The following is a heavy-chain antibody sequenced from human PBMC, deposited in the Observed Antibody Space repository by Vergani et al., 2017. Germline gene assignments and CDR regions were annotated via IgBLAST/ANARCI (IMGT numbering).Heavy chain of an antibody. CDR2: IVVGSGNT. Sequence: QLVQSGAEVKKPGSSVKVSCKASGFTFTSSAMQWVRQARGQRLEWIGWIVVGSGNTNYAQKFQERVTITRDMSTSTAYMELSSLRSEDTAVYYCAAVAGYYYDSSGYSVSIWGQGTMVTVSS. CDR1: GFTFTSSA. V-gene: IGHV1-58*02. J-gene: IGHJ3*02. CDR3: AAVAGYYYDSSGYSVSI. D-gene: IGHD3-22*01.